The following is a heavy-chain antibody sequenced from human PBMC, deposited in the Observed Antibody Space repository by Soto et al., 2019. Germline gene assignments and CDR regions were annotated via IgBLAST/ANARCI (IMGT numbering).Heavy chain of an antibody. CDR2: MNPNSGNA. D-gene: IGHD1-7*01. V-gene: IGHV1-8*01. J-gene: IGHJ5*02. CDR3: ARDHKGWNYGWFDP. CDR1: GYTFTSYD. Sequence: ASVKVSCKASGYTFTSYDINWVRQATGQGLEWMGWMNPNSGNADYAQKFQGRVTITADESTSTAYMELSSLRSEDTAVYYCARDHKGWNYGWFDPWGQGALVTVSS.